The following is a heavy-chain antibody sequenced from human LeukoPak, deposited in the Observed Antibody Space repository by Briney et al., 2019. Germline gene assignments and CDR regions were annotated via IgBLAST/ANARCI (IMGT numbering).Heavy chain of an antibody. CDR3: TRDRIQLWSTSLGY. CDR2: IRSKAYGGTT. Sequence: GGSLRLSCTASGFIFGDYAMSWFRQAPGKGLEWVGFIRSKAYGGTTEYAASVKGRFTISRDDSKSIAYLQMNSLKTEDTAVYYCTRDRIQLWSTSLGYWGQGTLVTVSS. D-gene: IGHD5-18*01. V-gene: IGHV3-49*03. J-gene: IGHJ4*02. CDR1: GFIFGDYA.